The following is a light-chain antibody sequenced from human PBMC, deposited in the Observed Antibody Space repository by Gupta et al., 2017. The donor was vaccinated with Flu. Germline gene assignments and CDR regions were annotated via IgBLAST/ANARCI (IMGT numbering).Light chain of an antibody. CDR3: SSHAGRVTWV. CDR1: SNDVGGSNR. CDR2: DVT. V-gene: IGLV2-11*01. Sequence: QSAPTQPRPVSGSPGQSVTISCTGSSNDVGGSNRVSWYQQRPGKAPKLTLYDVTERPSGVPDRFSGSKSGNTASLTISGLQADDEADYYCSSHAGRVTWVFGTGTTVTVL. J-gene: IGLJ1*01.